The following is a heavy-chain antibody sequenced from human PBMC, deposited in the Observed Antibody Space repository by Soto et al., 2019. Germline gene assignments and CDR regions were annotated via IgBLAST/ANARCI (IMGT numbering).Heavy chain of an antibody. CDR2: ISAYNGNT. V-gene: IGHV1-18*04. CDR3: ARAKSGITIFGVVPDYYGMDV. CDR1: GYTFTSYG. D-gene: IGHD3-3*01. Sequence: ASVKVSCKASGYTFTSYGISWVRQAPGQGLEWMGWISAYNGNTNYTQKLQGRVTMTTDTSTSTAYMELRSLRSDDTAVYYCARAKSGITIFGVVPDYYGMDVWGQGTTVTVSS. J-gene: IGHJ6*02.